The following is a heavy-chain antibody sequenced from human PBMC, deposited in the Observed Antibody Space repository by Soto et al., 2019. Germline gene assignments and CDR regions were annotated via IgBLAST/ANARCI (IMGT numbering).Heavy chain of an antibody. CDR3: ARIYGSGSHGEPNDY. Sequence: PGGSLRLSCAASGFTFSSYAMSWVRQAPGKGLECVSGISGSGGSTYYANSVKGRFTISRDNSKNTLYLQMGSLRPEDMAMYYCARIYGSGSHGEPNDYWGQGTLVTVSS. CDR1: GFTFSSYA. D-gene: IGHD3-10*01. CDR2: ISGSGGST. J-gene: IGHJ4*02. V-gene: IGHV3-64*01.